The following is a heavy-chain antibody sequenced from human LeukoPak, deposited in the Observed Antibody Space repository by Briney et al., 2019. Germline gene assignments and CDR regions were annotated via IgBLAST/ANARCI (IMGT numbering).Heavy chain of an antibody. CDR2: INPNSGGT. V-gene: IGHV1-2*06. Sequence: ASVKVSCKTSGYTFTGYYIQWVRQAPGQGLEWMGRINPNSGGTNYAQKFQGRVTMTRDTSISTAYMELSRLTSDDTAVYYYARDRGGSGTSCYDYWGQGTLVTVSS. CDR1: GYTFTGYY. D-gene: IGHD2-2*01. J-gene: IGHJ4*02. CDR3: ARDRGGSGTSCYDY.